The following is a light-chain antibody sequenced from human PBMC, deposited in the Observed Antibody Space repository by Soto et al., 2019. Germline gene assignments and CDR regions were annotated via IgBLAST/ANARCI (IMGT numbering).Light chain of an antibody. CDR1: HDIGTY. CDR2: DTS. V-gene: IGKV1-33*01. J-gene: IGKJ4*01. Sequence: DVQMPQSPSSLSASVGARVTITCQASHDIGTYLNWYQHKPGKAPKLLIFDTSHLATGVPARFSGRRCDTYFTFDSTNPQAKYFAEDDDQQVYSGPLTFGGG. CDR3: QQVYSGPLT.